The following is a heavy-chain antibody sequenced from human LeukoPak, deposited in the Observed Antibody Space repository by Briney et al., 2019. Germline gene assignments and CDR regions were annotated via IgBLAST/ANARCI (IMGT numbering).Heavy chain of an antibody. CDR3: ARCLYTMMEAFDI. J-gene: IGHJ3*02. V-gene: IGHV4-39*07. CDR1: GGSISSSTYY. CDR2: VYYSGST. D-gene: IGHD3-22*01. Sequence: SESLSLTCTVSGGSISSSTYYWGWIRQPPGKGLEGIGSVYYSGSTYYNPSLKSRVTISVDTSKNQFSLKLSSVTAADTAVYYCARCLYTMMEAFDIWGQGTMVTVSS.